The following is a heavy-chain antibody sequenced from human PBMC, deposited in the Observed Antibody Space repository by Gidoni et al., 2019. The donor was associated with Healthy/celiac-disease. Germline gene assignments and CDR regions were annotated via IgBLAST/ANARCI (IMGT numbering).Heavy chain of an antibody. CDR1: RGTFRSYA. V-gene: IGHV1-69*01. J-gene: IGHJ3*02. CDR2: IIPIVGTA. CDR3: AGGEDGYNGLWDAFDI. Sequence: QLQLVQSGAEVKKHGSSVKVSYKASRGTFRSYAISWVRQAPGQGLEWIGGIIPIVGTANYAQKFQGRVTITADESTSTAYMELSSLRSEDTAVYYCAGGEDGYNGLWDAFDIWGQGTMVTVSS. D-gene: IGHD3-16*01.